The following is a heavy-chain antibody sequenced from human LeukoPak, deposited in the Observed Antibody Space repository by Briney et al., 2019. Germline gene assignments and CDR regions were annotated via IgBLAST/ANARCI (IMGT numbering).Heavy chain of an antibody. D-gene: IGHD5-18*01. CDR1: GGSISSSSYY. Sequence: SETLSLTCTVSGGSISSSSYYWGWIRQPPGTGLEWIGSIYYSGSTYYNPSLKSRVTISVDTSKNQFSLKLSSVTAADTAVYYCARQILSYGLTVDYWGQGTLVTVSS. J-gene: IGHJ4*02. CDR2: IYYSGST. CDR3: ARQILSYGLTVDY. V-gene: IGHV4-39*07.